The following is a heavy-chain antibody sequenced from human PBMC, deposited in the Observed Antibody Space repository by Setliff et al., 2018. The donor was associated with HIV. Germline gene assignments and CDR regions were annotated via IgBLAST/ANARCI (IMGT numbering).Heavy chain of an antibody. V-gene: IGHV3-74*01. Sequence: GGSLRLSCAASGFSFSSYGMNWVRQAPGKGLEWVSRINSDGSVTNYADSVKGRFTISRDNAKNTLYLQMSSLRADDTAVYYCARVDDDYVWARTYFDYWGQGSLVTVSS. CDR1: GFSFSSYG. CDR3: ARVDDDYVWARTYFDY. CDR2: INSDGSVT. D-gene: IGHD3-16*01. J-gene: IGHJ4*02.